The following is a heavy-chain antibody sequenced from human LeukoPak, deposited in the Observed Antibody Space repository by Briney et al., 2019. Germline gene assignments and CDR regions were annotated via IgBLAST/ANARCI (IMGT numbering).Heavy chain of an antibody. CDR1: GLTLNKYG. CDR3: AKSGSILLMMAF. CDR2: KSYDGRSQ. J-gene: IGHJ4*02. D-gene: IGHD2-8*01. Sequence: PGASLRLACAASGLTLNKYGMQWVRQDPGKGKEWVAFKSYDGRSQLYADSVKGRFSLSRDNSKNTLYLQLNSLRPEDTAVYYCAKSGSILLMMAFWGQGTLVTVPS. V-gene: IGHV3-30*18.